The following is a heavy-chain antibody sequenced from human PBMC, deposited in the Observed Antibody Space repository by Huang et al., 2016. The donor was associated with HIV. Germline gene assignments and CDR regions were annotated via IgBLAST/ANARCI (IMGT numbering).Heavy chain of an antibody. CDR2: IIPMFGTP. V-gene: IGHV1-69*13. CDR3: ARGQLGSYGDYDVLY. J-gene: IGHJ4*02. D-gene: IGHD4-17*01. Sequence: QVQLVQSGAEVKTPGSSVKVSCKASGGNFSKYAISWGRQAPGQGLEWRGGIIPMFGTPNYARKFQGRVTITADDSTSTTYVEVSSLRSEDTALYYCARGQLGSYGDYDVLYWGQGTLVTVSS. CDR1: GGNFSKYA.